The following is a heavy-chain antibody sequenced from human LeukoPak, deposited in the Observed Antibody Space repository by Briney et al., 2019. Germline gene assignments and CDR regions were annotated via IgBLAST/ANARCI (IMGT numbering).Heavy chain of an antibody. V-gene: IGHV1-69*04. CDR3: ARDRRNYDFWSGYYRAGDYFDY. Sequence: SVKVSCKASGGTFSSYAISWVRQAPGQGLEWMGRIIPILGIANYAQKFQGRVTMTRDTSTSTVYMELSSLRSEDTAVYYCARDRRNYDFWSGYYRAGDYFDYWGQGTLVTVSS. CDR2: IIPILGIA. J-gene: IGHJ4*02. D-gene: IGHD3-3*01. CDR1: GGTFSSYA.